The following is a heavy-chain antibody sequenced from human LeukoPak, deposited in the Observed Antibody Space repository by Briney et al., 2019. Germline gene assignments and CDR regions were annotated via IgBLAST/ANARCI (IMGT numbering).Heavy chain of an antibody. V-gene: IGHV3-15*01. CDR2: IKSITHGGTT. Sequence: GGPLGLPCVVFGLLFSNFWWGWVRQPPGRGREGVGGIKSITHGGTTDYAAPVYGRFTVSRDDSKNTLYLQMNSLQTEDTAVYYCTTFSDCTSSICYTNYWGQGTLVTVSS. CDR3: TTFSDCTSSICYTNY. J-gene: IGHJ4*02. CDR1: GLLFSNFW. D-gene: IGHD2-2*02.